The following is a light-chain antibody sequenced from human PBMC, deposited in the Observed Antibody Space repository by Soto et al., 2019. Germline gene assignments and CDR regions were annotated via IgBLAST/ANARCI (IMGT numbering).Light chain of an antibody. CDR1: QTVNTW. CDR3: QQYNSYSPWT. J-gene: IGKJ1*01. CDR2: DAS. V-gene: IGKV1-5*01. Sequence: DIQMTQSPSTLSASVGDRVTITCRASQTVNTWLAWYQQKPGKAPKVLIFDASSLKTGVPSRFSGSGSGTEFTLTISNLQPDDFATYYCQQYNSYSPWTFGPGTKVDIK.